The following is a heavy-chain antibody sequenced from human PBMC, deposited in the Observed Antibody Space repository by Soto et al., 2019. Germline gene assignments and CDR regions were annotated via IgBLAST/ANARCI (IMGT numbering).Heavy chain of an antibody. CDR1: GFTFSSYA. CDR2: IGGSGGST. D-gene: IGHD3-9*01. J-gene: IGHJ4*02. Sequence: GESLKISCAASGFTFSSYAMSWVRQAPGKGLEWVSAIGGSGGSTYYADSVKGRFTISRDNSKNTLYLQMNSLRAEDTAVYYCAKDTYYDILTGPPDYWGQGTLVTVSS. CDR3: AKDTYYDILTGPPDY. V-gene: IGHV3-23*01.